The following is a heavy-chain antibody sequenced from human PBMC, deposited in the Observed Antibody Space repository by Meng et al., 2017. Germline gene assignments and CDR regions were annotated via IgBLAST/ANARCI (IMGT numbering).Heavy chain of an antibody. D-gene: IGHD6-19*01. Sequence: QGQRRESGPGLGKSSGTLPLTCAVSGGSISSSNWWSWVRQPPGKGLEWIGEIYHSGSTNYNPSLKSRVTISVDKSKNQFSLKLSSVTAADTAVYYCARDRGAVAGTNFDYWGQGTLVTVSS. CDR3: ARDRGAVAGTNFDY. CDR2: IYHSGST. J-gene: IGHJ4*02. V-gene: IGHV4-4*02. CDR1: GGSISSSNW.